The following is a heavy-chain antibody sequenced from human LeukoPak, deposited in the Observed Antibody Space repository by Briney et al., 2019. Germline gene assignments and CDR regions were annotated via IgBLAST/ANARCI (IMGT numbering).Heavy chain of an antibody. CDR2: ISHSGST. CDR1: GGSFSGYY. D-gene: IGHD3-22*01. V-gene: IGHV4-34*01. Sequence: SETLSLTCAVYGGSFSGYYWSWIRQPPGKGLEWIGEISHSGSTNYNPSLKSRVTISVDTSKNQFSLKLSSVTAADTAVYYCARAPQKTYYYDSSGYYYVPRDFDYWGQGTLVTVSS. J-gene: IGHJ4*02. CDR3: ARAPQKTYYYDSSGYYYVPRDFDY.